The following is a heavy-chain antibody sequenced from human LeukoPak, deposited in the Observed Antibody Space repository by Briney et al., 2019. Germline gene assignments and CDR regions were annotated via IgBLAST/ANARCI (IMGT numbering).Heavy chain of an antibody. V-gene: IGHV3-13*04. D-gene: IGHD6-13*01. CDR2: IGPAGDT. CDR1: GFTFSSYD. CDR3: ARGGYSSSWSSFDY. J-gene: IGHJ4*02. Sequence: PGGSLRLSCAASGFTFSSYDMHWVRQATGKGLEWVSAIGPAGDTYYPGSVKGRFSISRENAKNSLYLQMNSLRAGDTAVYYCARGGYSSSWSSFDYWGQGTLVTVSS.